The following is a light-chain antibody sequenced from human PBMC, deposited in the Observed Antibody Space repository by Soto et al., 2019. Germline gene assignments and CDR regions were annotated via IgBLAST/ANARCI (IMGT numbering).Light chain of an antibody. V-gene: IGLV4-69*01. CDR3: QTWDTGILV. J-gene: IGLJ2*01. CDR2: VNSDGSH. CDR1: SGHSSYD. Sequence: QPVLTQSPSASASLGASVKLTCTLSSGHSSYDIAWHQQQPEKGPRYLMKVNSDGSHNKGDGIPDRLSGSSSGAERYLTMSSLLSEDEADYYCQTWDTGILVFGGGTKLTVL.